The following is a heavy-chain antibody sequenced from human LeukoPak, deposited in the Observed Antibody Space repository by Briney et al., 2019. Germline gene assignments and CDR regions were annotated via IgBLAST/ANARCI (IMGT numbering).Heavy chain of an antibody. CDR3: ARDPYSSGWFDP. CDR1: GGSISSYY. J-gene: IGHJ5*02. D-gene: IGHD6-19*01. V-gene: IGHV4-59*01. CDR2: IYYSGST. Sequence: PSETLFLTCTVSGGSISSYYWSWIRQPPGKGLEWIGYIYYSGSTNYNPSLKSRVTISVDTSKNQFSLKLSSVTAADTAVYYCARDPYSSGWFDPWGQGTLVTVSS.